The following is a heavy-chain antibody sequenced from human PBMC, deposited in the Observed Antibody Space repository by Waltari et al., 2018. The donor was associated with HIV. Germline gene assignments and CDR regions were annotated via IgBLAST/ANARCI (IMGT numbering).Heavy chain of an antibody. D-gene: IGHD3-22*01. CDR3: ARDHYYGSSGYYSDY. Sequence: QVHLVQSGAELRKPGASVTVSCKASGYTFTNYAITWVRQAPGQGLEWMGWISGYNGDTKYAQKVRGRVTMTTDTSTSTAYLEMGSLRFDDTAVYYCARDHYYGSSGYYSDYWGQGTLVTVSS. J-gene: IGHJ4*02. CDR2: ISGYNGDT. V-gene: IGHV1-18*01. CDR1: GYTFTNYA.